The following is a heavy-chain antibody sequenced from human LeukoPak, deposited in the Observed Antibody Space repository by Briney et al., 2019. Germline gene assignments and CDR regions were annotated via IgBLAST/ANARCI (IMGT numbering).Heavy chain of an antibody. V-gene: IGHV4-34*01. J-gene: IGHJ4*02. CDR2: IHHSGST. D-gene: IGHD2-2*01. Sequence: PSETLSLTCAANGGSFIGYSWSWIRQAPGKGLEWIGEIHHSGSTKYNPSLKSRVTMSVDTSKRQFSLKLASVTAADTGLYYCARSQLLYFFDHWGQGTLVAVSS. CDR3: ARSQLLYFFDH. CDR1: GGSFIGYS.